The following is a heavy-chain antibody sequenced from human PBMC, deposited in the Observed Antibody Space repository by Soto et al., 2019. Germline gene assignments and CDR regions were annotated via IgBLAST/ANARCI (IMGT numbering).Heavy chain of an antibody. V-gene: IGHV1-69*06. CDR3: ARVPLTTFRGVRNWFDP. D-gene: IGHD4-17*01. CDR1: GGTFSSYA. CDR2: IIPIFGTA. Sequence: SVKVSCKASGGTFSSYAISWVRQAPGQGLEWMGGIIPIFGTANYAQKFQGRVTITADKSTGTAYMELSSLRSEDTAVYYCARVPLTTFRGVRNWFDPWGQGTLVTVSS. J-gene: IGHJ5*02.